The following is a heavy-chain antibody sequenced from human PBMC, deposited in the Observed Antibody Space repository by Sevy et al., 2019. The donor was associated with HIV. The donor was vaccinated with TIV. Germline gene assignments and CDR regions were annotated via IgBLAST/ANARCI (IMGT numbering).Heavy chain of an antibody. D-gene: IGHD6-13*01. Sequence: ASVKVSCKASGGTFSSYAISWVPQAPGQGLEWMGGIIPIFGTANYAQKFQGRVTITADKSTSTAYMELSSLRSEDTAVYYCAREQGIAGTFDYWGQGTLVTVSS. V-gene: IGHV1-69*06. CDR3: AREQGIAGTFDY. J-gene: IGHJ4*02. CDR1: GGTFSSYA. CDR2: IIPIFGTA.